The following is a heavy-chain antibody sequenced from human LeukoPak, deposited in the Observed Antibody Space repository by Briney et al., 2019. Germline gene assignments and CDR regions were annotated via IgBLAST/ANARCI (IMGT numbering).Heavy chain of an antibody. CDR2: IYPGDSDT. D-gene: IGHD3-10*02. V-gene: IGHV5-51*01. J-gene: IGHJ5*02. Sequence: GESLKISRKGSGYSFTSYWLGWVRQMPGKGLEWTGIIYPGDSDTRYSPSFQGQVTISADKSISTAYKQWSSLKASDTAMYYCAKGVYSYVRGGNWFDPWGQGTLVTVSS. CDR3: AKGVYSYVRGGNWFDP. CDR1: GYSFTSYW.